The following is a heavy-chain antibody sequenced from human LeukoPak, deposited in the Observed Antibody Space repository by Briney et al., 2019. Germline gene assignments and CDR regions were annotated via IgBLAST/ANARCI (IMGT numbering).Heavy chain of an antibody. J-gene: IGHJ4*02. Sequence: GGSLRLSCAASGFTVSSNYMSWVRQAPGKGLEWVSVIYSGGSTYYADSVKGRFTISRHNSKNTLYLQMNSLRAEDTAVYHCATELRYFDWLIVDYWGQGTLVTVSS. D-gene: IGHD3-9*01. CDR3: ATELRYFDWLIVDY. CDR2: IYSGGST. V-gene: IGHV3-53*04. CDR1: GFTVSSNY.